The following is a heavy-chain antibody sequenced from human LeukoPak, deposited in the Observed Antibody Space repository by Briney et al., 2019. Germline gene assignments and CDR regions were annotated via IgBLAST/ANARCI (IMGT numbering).Heavy chain of an antibody. CDR3: ARFDYVWGSYPKSYYFDY. CDR2: IDPSDSYT. V-gene: IGHV5-10-1*01. Sequence: GESLKISCKGSGYSFTSYWISWVRQMPGKGLEWMGRIDPSDSYTNYSPSFQGRVTISADKSISTAYLQWSSLKASDTAMYYCARFDYVWGSYPKSYYFDYWGQGTLVTVSS. CDR1: GYSFTSYW. J-gene: IGHJ4*02. D-gene: IGHD3-16*02.